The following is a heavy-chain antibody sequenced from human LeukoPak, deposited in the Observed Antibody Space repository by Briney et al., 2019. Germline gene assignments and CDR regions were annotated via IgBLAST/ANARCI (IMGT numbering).Heavy chain of an antibody. V-gene: IGHV5-51*01. D-gene: IGHD3-10*01. J-gene: IGHJ4*02. CDR2: IYPGDSDT. Sequence: GIIYPGDSDTRYSPSFQGQVTISADKSISTAYLQWSSLKASDTAMYYCARQNYGSGSHIDYWGQGTLVTVSS. CDR3: ARQNYGSGSHIDY.